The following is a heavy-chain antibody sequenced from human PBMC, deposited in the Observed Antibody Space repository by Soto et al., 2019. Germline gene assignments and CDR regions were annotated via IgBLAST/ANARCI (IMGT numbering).Heavy chain of an antibody. CDR2: IYYTGIT. Sequence: PSETLSLTCTVSYASINNYHWTWIRQPPGKGLEWIAYIYYTGITNFNPSLKSRVTISMDTSKNQFSLKLRSVTAADTAVYYCARHSNEYRKSLDYWGQGTLVTVSS. CDR1: YASINNYH. V-gene: IGHV4-59*08. J-gene: IGHJ4*02. D-gene: IGHD1-1*01. CDR3: ARHSNEYRKSLDY.